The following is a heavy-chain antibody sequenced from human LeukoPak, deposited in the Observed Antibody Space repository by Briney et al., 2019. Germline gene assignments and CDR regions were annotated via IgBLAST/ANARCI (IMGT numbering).Heavy chain of an antibody. CDR2: ISSTSSNI. CDR3: ARDRAPITMIVVVITDDDAFDI. Sequence: GGSLRLSCAASGFIFGDYAMHWVRQAPGKGLEWVSSISSTSSNIYYADSVKGRFTISRDNSKNTLYLQMNSLGAEDTAVYYCARDRAPITMIVVVITDDDAFDIWGQGTMVTVSS. CDR1: GFIFGDYA. D-gene: IGHD3-22*01. V-gene: IGHV3-21*01. J-gene: IGHJ3*02.